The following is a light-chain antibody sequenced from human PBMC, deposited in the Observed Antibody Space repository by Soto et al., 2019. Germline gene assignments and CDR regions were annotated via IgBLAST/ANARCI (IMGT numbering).Light chain of an antibody. J-gene: IGKJ5*01. CDR2: AAS. V-gene: IGKV3-15*01. CDR1: QSVGSD. CDR3: QQYNNWS. Sequence: EVVLTQSPGTLSVSPGETATLSCRASQSVGSDLAWYKQKPGQAPRLLSYAASTRATGIPARFSGSGSGTEFTLTISSLQSEDFAVYYCQQYNNWSFGQGTRLEI.